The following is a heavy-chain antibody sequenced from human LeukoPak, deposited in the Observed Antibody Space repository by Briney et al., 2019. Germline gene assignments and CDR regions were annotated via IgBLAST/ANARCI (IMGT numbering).Heavy chain of an antibody. V-gene: IGHV3-23*01. Sequence: GGSLRLSCAASGLTFSNYGMSWVRQAPGKGLKWVSSITNSGGDTSYADSVKGRFTISRDNSKNTLYLQMNSLRAEDTAVYYCAKDKTSCSGGTCYGAPDFWGQGTLVTVSS. J-gene: IGHJ4*02. CDR3: AKDKTSCSGGTCYGAPDF. D-gene: IGHD2-15*01. CDR2: ITNSGGDT. CDR1: GLTFSNYG.